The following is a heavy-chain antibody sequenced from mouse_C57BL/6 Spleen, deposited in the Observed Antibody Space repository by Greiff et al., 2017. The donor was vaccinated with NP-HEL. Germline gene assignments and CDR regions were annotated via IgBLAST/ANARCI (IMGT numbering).Heavy chain of an antibody. CDR1: GYAFSSSW. J-gene: IGHJ2*01. Sequence: QVQLKQSGPELVKPGASVKISCKASGYAFSSSWMNWVKQRPGKGLEWIGRIYPGDGDTNYNGKFKGKATLTADKSSSTAYMQLSSLTSEDSAVYFCARGDYGSLYYFDYWGQGTTLTVSS. V-gene: IGHV1-82*01. CDR2: IYPGDGDT. D-gene: IGHD1-1*01. CDR3: ARGDYGSLYYFDY.